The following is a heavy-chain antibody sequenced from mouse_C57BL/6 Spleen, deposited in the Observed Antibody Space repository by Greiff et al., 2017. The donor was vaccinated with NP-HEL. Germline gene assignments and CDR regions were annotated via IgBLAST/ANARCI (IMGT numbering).Heavy chain of an antibody. D-gene: IGHD2-1*01. V-gene: IGHV1-55*01. CDR3: ARGDGNSYAMDY. CDR1: GYTFTSYW. Sequence: QVQLQQSGAELVKPGASVKMSCKASGYTFTSYWITWVKQRPGQGLEWIGDIYPGSGSTNYNEKFKSKATLTVDTSSSTAYMQLSSLTSEDSAVYYCARGDGNSYAMDYWGQGTSVTVSS. J-gene: IGHJ4*01. CDR2: IYPGSGST.